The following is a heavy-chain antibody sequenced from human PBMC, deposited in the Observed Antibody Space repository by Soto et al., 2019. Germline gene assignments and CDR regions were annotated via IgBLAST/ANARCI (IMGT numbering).Heavy chain of an antibody. J-gene: IGHJ4*02. V-gene: IGHV3-23*01. CDR2: ISGSGGST. CDR3: AKGANYYGSGSLDY. CDR1: GFTFSSYA. D-gene: IGHD3-10*01. Sequence: PGGSLRLSCAASGFTFSSYAMSWVRQAPGKGLEWVSAISGSGGSTYYADSVKGRFTISRDNSKDTLYLQMNSLRAEDTAVYYCAKGANYYGSGSLDYWGQGTLVTVS.